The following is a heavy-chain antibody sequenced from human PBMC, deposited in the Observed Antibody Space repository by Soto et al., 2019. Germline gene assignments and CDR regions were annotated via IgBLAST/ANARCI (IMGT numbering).Heavy chain of an antibody. D-gene: IGHD6-19*01. V-gene: IGHV4-34*01. J-gene: IGHJ4*02. CDR2: INHSGST. CDR1: GGSFSGYY. Sequence: SETLSLTCAVYGGSFSGYYWSWIRQPPGKGLEWIGEINHSGSTNYNPSLKSRVTISVDTSKNQFSLKLSSVTAADTAVYYCARGLGKAVAGTFDYWGQGTLVTVSS. CDR3: ARGLGKAVAGTFDY.